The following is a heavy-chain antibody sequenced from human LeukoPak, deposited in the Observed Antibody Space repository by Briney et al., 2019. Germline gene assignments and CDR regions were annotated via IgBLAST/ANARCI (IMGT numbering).Heavy chain of an antibody. J-gene: IGHJ3*02. D-gene: IGHD5-24*01. CDR1: GGSISSGYY. V-gene: IGHV4-38-2*02. CDR3: ARTPVGRDGYNSAFDI. Sequence: SETLSLICSVSGGSISSGYYWGWIRQPPGKGLEWIGSIYHSGSTYYNPSLKSRVTISVDTSKNQFSLKLSSVTAADTAVYYCARTPVGRDGYNSAFDIWGQGTMVTVSS. CDR2: IYHSGST.